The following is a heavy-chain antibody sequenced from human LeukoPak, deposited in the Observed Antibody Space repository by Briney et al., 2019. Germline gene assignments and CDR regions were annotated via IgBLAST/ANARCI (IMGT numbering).Heavy chain of an antibody. J-gene: IGHJ4*02. CDR3: ARGDIVVVPAAATSYYFDY. Sequence: PSETLSLICTVSGGSISSSSYYWGWIRQHPGKGLEWIGYIYYSGSTYYNPSLKSRVTISVDTSKNQFSLKLSSVTAADTAVYYCARGDIVVVPAAATSYYFDYWGQGTLVTVSS. D-gene: IGHD2-2*01. CDR2: IYYSGST. CDR1: GGSISSSSYY. V-gene: IGHV4-31*03.